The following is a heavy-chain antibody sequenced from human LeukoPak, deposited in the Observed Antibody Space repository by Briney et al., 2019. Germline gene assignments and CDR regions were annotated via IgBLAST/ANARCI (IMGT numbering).Heavy chain of an antibody. CDR1: GGTFSSYA. CDR2: IIPIFGTA. D-gene: IGHD3-16*02. V-gene: IGHV1-69*13. Sequence: SVKVSCKASGGTFSSYAISWVRQAPGQGLEWMGGIIPIFGTANYAQKFQGRVTITADESTSTAYMELSSLRSEDTAVYYCARDQYDYVWGSYRHPRAFDIWGQGTMVTVSS. CDR3: ARDQYDYVWGSYRHPRAFDI. J-gene: IGHJ3*02.